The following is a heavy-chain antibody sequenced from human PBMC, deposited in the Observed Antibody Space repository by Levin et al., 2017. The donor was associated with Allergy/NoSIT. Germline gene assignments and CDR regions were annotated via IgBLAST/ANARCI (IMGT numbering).Heavy chain of an antibody. V-gene: IGHV3-30*04. CDR1: GFTFSIHA. Sequence: GESLKISCAASGFTFSIHALHWVRQAPGKGLEWVAVISYDGRNKYYADSVKGRFTISRDNSKNTLYLQMNSLGAEDTAVDYCARGDSIALAAYAMNVWGQGTTVTVSS. CDR3: ARGDSIALAAYAMNV. CDR2: ISYDGRNK. D-gene: IGHD6-19*01. J-gene: IGHJ6*02.